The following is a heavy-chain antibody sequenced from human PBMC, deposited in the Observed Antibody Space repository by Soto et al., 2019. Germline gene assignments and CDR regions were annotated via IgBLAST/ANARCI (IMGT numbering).Heavy chain of an antibody. J-gene: IGHJ4*02. Sequence: SETLSLTCPVSGDSISTDYWSWIRQSPGKGLEWIGFIYYGGSTNYNPSLKSRVTISVDTPKNQFSLKLSSVTAADTAVYYCAKNWNWGSLVHWGQGTLVTVSS. V-gene: IGHV4-59*08. CDR1: GDSISTDY. CDR3: AKNWNWGSLVH. CDR2: IYYGGST. D-gene: IGHD7-27*01.